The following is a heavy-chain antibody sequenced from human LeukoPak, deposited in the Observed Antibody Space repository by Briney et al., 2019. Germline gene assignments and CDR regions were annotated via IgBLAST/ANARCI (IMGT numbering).Heavy chain of an antibody. CDR2: INSDGSST. CDR3: ARGRPPLLYSGSYRPPFDY. Sequence: PGGSLRLSCAASGFTFSSYWMHWVRQAPGKGLVWVSRINSDGSSTSYADSVKGRFTISRDNAKNTLYLRMNSLRAEDTAVYYCARGRPPLLYSGSYRPPFDYWGQGTLVTVSS. CDR1: GFTFSSYW. V-gene: IGHV3-74*01. D-gene: IGHD1-26*01. J-gene: IGHJ4*02.